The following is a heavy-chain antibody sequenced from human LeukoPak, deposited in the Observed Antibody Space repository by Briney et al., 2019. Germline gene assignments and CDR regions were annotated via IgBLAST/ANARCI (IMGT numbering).Heavy chain of an antibody. CDR2: ISYDGSNK. D-gene: IGHD3-10*01. CDR3: AKEYDSGGYGANFDY. Sequence: GGSLRLSCAASGFTFSSYAMHWVRQAPGKGLEWVAVISYDGSNKYYADSVKGRFTISRDNSKNTLYLQMNSLRAEDTAVYYCAKEYDSGGYGANFDYWGQGTLVTVSS. V-gene: IGHV3-30-3*01. J-gene: IGHJ4*02. CDR1: GFTFSSYA.